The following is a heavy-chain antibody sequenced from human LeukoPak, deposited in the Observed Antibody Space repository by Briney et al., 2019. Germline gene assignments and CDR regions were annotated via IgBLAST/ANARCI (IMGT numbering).Heavy chain of an antibody. J-gene: IGHJ4*02. Sequence: GASVKVSCKVSGYTLTELSMHWVRQAPGKGLEWMGGFDPEDGETIYAQKFQGRVTMTEDTSTDTAYMELSNLRSDDTAVYYCATNLATVVTPAYNWGQGTLVTVSS. CDR3: ATNLATVVTPAYN. D-gene: IGHD4-23*01. V-gene: IGHV1-24*01. CDR1: GYTLTELS. CDR2: FDPEDGET.